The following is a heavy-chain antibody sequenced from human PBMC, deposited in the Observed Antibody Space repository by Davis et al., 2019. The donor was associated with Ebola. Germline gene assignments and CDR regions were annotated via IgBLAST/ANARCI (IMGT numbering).Heavy chain of an antibody. Sequence: PGGSLRLSCAASGFPFSAYAMSWVRQPPGEGLQWVSTVSISGRDTYYIDSVMGRFTVSRDNSKNTVFLQMNSLRVEDTAVYYCVRDSGYYSHDYWGHGTLVTVSS. CDR3: VRDSGYYSHDY. V-gene: IGHV3-23*01. D-gene: IGHD5-12*01. CDR2: VSISGRDT. J-gene: IGHJ4*01. CDR1: GFPFSAYA.